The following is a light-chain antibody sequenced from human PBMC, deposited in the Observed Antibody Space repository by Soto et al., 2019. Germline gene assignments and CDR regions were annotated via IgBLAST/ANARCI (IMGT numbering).Light chain of an antibody. CDR1: QGVGST. J-gene: IGKJ1*01. CDR3: QQYNSYPWT. Sequence: EIIMTQSPATLSVSPGERVTLSCRASQGVGSTLAWYRQQPGQAPRLLIYDAYIRASGVPARFSGSGSGTEFTLTISGLQSEDFATYYCQQYNSYPWTFGQGTKV. V-gene: IGKV3-15*01. CDR2: DAY.